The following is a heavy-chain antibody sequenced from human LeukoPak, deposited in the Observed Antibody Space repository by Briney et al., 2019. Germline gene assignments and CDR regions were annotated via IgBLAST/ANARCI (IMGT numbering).Heavy chain of an antibody. J-gene: IGHJ4*02. D-gene: IGHD3-3*01. CDR1: GGTFSSYT. CDR2: IIPILGIA. CDR3: ARDKGRRYYDFWSGYYTEPDY. V-gene: IGHV1-69*04. Sequence: GASVKVSCKASGGTFSSYTISWVRQAPGQGLEWMGRIIPILGIANYAQKFQGRVTITADKSTSTAYMELSSLRSEDTAVYYCARDKGRRYYDFWSGYYTEPDYWGQGTLVTVSS.